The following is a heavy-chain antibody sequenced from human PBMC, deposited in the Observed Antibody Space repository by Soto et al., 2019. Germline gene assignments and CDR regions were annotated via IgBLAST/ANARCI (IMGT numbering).Heavy chain of an antibody. V-gene: IGHV3-21*02. CDR3: ARDQSSGWAVYGMDV. Sequence: EVQLVESGGGLVKPGGSLRLSGAASGFPFSTFSLNWFRQPPGKGLEWVSSISMRSDYIYYADSVKGRFTISRDNAKNSLYLQMSSLRAEDTALYYCARDQSSGWAVYGMDVWGQGTTVTVSS. J-gene: IGHJ6*02. CDR2: ISMRSDYI. CDR1: GFPFSTFS. D-gene: IGHD6-19*01.